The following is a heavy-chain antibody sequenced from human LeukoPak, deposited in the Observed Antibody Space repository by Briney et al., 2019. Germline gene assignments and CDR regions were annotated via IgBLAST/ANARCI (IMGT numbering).Heavy chain of an antibody. D-gene: IGHD3-10*01. Sequence: ASVKVSCKASGYTFTSYDINWVRQATGQGLEWMGWMNPNSGNTGYAQKFQGRVTMTRNTSISTAYMELSSLRSEDTAVYYCASVSSWRGRAIDYWGQGTLVTVSS. CDR2: MNPNSGNT. CDR3: ASVSSWRGRAIDY. J-gene: IGHJ4*02. CDR1: GYTFTSYD. V-gene: IGHV1-8*01.